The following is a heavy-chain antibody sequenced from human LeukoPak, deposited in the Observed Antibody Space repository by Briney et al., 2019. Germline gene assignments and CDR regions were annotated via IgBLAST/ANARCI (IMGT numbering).Heavy chain of an antibody. CDR2: MSFSDGNR. Sequence: GGSLRLSCAVSGFIFTNYAMNWVRQAPGKGLEWVSAMSFSDGNRYYADSVKGRFTISRDNAKNTVYLQMNSLSAEDTAVYYCASSFSTVDYWGQGTLVTVSS. D-gene: IGHD3/OR15-3a*01. V-gene: IGHV3-23*01. J-gene: IGHJ4*02. CDR3: ASSFSTVDY. CDR1: GFIFTNYA.